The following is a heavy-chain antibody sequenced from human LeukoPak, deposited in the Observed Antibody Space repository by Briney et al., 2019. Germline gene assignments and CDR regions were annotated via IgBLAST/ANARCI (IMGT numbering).Heavy chain of an antibody. D-gene: IGHD2-15*01. Sequence: PSETLSLTCTVSGGSISSYYWSWIRQPPGKGLEWIGFPYYNGNTNYNPSLKSRVTISVDMSKNQFSLSLRSVTAADTAVYYCARSVEGYCSGGSCYSYSYYMDVWGKGTTVTVSS. CDR1: GGSISSYY. CDR3: ARSVEGYCSGGSCYSYSYYMDV. J-gene: IGHJ6*03. V-gene: IGHV4-59*01. CDR2: PYYNGNT.